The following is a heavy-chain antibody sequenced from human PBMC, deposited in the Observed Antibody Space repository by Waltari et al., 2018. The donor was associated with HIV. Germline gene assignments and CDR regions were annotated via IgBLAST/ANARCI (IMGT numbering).Heavy chain of an antibody. CDR3: ARDVRGGKVDY. D-gene: IGHD2-15*01. J-gene: IGHJ4*02. CDR1: GFGVRCSH. V-gene: IGHV3-33*01. Sequence: QVQLVESGGGVVQPGRSLRLYCAACGFGVRCSHMHWVRQGPGKGLEWVSIIWNDGRNKYYADSVKDRFTISRDNSKNTLYLEMNSLRAEDTAVYYCARDVRGGKVDYWGQGTLVIVSS. CDR2: IWNDGRNK.